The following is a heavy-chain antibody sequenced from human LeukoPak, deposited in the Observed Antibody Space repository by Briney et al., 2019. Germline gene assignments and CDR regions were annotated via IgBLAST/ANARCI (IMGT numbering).Heavy chain of an antibody. CDR3: AGRNEYYYDSSGYTLTNWFDP. J-gene: IGHJ5*02. D-gene: IGHD3-22*01. CDR1: GFTFSSYS. Sequence: TGGSLRLSCAASGFTFSSYSMNWVRQAPGEGREWVSSISSSSSYIYYADSVKGRFTISRDNAKNSLYLQMNSLRVEDTAVYYCAGRNEYYYDSSGYTLTNWFDPWGQGTLVTVSS. V-gene: IGHV3-21*01. CDR2: ISSSSSYI.